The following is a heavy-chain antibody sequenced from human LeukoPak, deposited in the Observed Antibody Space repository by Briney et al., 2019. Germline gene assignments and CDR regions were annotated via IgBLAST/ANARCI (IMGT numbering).Heavy chain of an antibody. D-gene: IGHD3-22*01. CDR3: ARGHGSQYYDSSGYFPGDY. V-gene: IGHV1-8*01. J-gene: IGHJ4*02. Sequence: ASVKVSCKASGYTFTSYDINWVRQAPGQGLEWMGWMNPNSGNTDYAQKFQGRVTMTRSSSISTAYMEQSSLRGEESAVYYCARGHGSQYYDSSGYFPGDYWGQGTLVTVSS. CDR2: MNPNSGNT. CDR1: GYTFTSYD.